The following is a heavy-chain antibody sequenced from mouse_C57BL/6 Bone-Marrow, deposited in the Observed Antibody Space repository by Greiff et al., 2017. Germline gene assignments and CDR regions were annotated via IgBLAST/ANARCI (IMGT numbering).Heavy chain of an antibody. D-gene: IGHD4-1*01. J-gene: IGHJ1*03. CDR1: GFTFSDYY. CDR2: ISNGGGST. Sequence: EVMLVESGGGLVQPGGSLKLSCAASGFTFSDYYMYWVRQTPEKRLEWVAYISNGGGSTYYPDTVKGRFTISRDNAKNTLYLQMSRLKSEDTAMYYCARANWGYWYFDVWGTGTTVTVSS. CDR3: ARANWGYWYFDV. V-gene: IGHV5-12*01.